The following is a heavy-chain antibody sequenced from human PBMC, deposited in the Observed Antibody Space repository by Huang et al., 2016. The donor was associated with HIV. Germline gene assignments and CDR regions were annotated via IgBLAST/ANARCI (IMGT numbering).Heavy chain of an antibody. Sequence: QVQLVESGGGVVQPGRSLRLSCLAPGFTFENYAMHWVRKAPGKGLEWVAVISYDESNKSYADSVKGRFTSSRDNFKNTFYLEMNSLRVEDTAVYYCATGYCSGGSCPLDYWGQGTLVTV. CDR2: ISYDESNK. J-gene: IGHJ4*02. D-gene: IGHD2-15*01. V-gene: IGHV3-30-3*01. CDR1: GFTFENYA. CDR3: ATGYCSGGSCPLDY.